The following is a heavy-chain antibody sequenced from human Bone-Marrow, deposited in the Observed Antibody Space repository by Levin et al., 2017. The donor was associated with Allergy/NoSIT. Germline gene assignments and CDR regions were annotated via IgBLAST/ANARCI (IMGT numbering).Heavy chain of an antibody. CDR1: GFTFTTYA. V-gene: IGHV3-33*01. Sequence: GGSLRLSCATSGFTFTTYAIHWVRQAPGKGLEWVAVIWYDGSNEYYADSVRGRFTISRDNSKNTLYLQMNSLRAEDTAVYYCARESVQVVEPAPDENNQPSLLMDVWGQGTTVIVSS. J-gene: IGHJ6*02. CDR3: ARESVQVVEPAPDENNQPSLLMDV. D-gene: IGHD3-22*01. CDR2: IWYDGSNE.